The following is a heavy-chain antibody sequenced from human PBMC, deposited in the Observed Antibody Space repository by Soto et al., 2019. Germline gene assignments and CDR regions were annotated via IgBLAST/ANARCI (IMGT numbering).Heavy chain of an antibody. D-gene: IGHD5-18*01. CDR1: GFTFSSYS. CDR2: ISSSSSYI. CDR3: ARDQPGYSYGYGLGY. J-gene: IGHJ4*02. V-gene: IGHV3-21*01. Sequence: GGSLRLSCAASGFTFSSYSMNWVRQAPGKGLEWVSSISSSSSYIYYADSVKGRFTISRDNAKNSLYLQMNSLRAEDTAVYYCARDQPGYSYGYGLGYWGQGTLVTSPQ.